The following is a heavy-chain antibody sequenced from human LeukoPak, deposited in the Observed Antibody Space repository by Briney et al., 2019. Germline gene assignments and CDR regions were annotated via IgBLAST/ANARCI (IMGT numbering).Heavy chain of an antibody. D-gene: IGHD3-10*01. V-gene: IGHV5-51*01. CDR2: IYPGDSDT. J-gene: IGHJ4*02. CDR1: GYSFTSYW. Sequence: PGESLKISCKGSGYSFTSYWIGWVRQMPGKCLEWMGIIYPGDSDTRYSPSFQGQVTISADKSISTAYLQWSSLKASDTAMYYCARIRGVSRPHYGSYDYWGQGTLVTVSS. CDR3: ARIRGVSRPHYGSYDY.